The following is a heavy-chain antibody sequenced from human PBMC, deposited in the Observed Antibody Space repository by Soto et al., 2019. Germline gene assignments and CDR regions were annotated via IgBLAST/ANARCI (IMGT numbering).Heavy chain of an antibody. D-gene: IGHD1-7*01. V-gene: IGHV3-30-3*01. CDR2: ISYDGSNK. J-gene: IGHJ6*02. CDR1: GFTFSSYA. CDR3: ARDQGGTTLYYHGMDV. Sequence: QVQLVESGGGVVQPGRSLRLSCAASGFTFSSYAMHGVRHAPGQGLEWVALISYDGSNKYYADSVKGRFTISRDNSKNSLYLQMNSLRPADTAVYHCARDQGGTTLYYHGMDVWGQGNTVTVSS.